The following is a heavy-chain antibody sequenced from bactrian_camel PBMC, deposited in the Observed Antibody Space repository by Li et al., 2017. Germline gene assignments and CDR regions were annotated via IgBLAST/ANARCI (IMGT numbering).Heavy chain of an antibody. CDR1: GFTFSGYW. J-gene: IGHJ6*01. Sequence: VQLVESGGGLVQPGGSLRLSCAGSGFTFSGYWMLWVRQAPGKGLEWVATIKSVGDTMYYADSLKGQFTISRDNAKNTLYLQMNSLKPEDTAVYYCASRCLFRLLSSVSCKSPNVYGYWRQGTQVTVS. V-gene: IGHV3S1*01. CDR2: IKSVGDTM. D-gene: IGHD3*01. CDR3: ASRCLFRLLSSVSCKSPNVYGY.